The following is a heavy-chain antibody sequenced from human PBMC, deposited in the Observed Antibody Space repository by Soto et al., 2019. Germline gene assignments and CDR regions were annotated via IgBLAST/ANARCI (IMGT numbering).Heavy chain of an antibody. CDR2: IDYCGTA. CDR1: GGSMSTSDYY. V-gene: IGHV4-39*01. CDR3: VGCYPWVGVDY. Sequence: LQLQESGPGLVKPSETLSLTCTVSGGSMSTSDYYWGWLRQTPGKGLEYIGNIDYCGTASYNPSLESRVTISTDTSKNKFFLTLTSVTDTETAVYICVGCYPWVGVDYWGQGTLVTVSS. J-gene: IGHJ4*02. D-gene: IGHD3-16*02.